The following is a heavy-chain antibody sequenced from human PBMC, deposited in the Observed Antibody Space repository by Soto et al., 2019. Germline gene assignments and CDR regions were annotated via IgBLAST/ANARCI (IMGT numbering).Heavy chain of an antibody. CDR2: INAGNGNT. CDR1: GYTFTAYA. D-gene: IGHD3-16*02. V-gene: IGHV1-3*05. Sequence: QVQLVQSGAEEKKPGASVKVSCQASGYTFTAYAIHWVRQAPGQRLEWMGWINAGNGNTRYLQKFPTRITITRDTSASTAYMELSSLTFADTAVNYCARSAISPFGGLIGPFDYWGQGNLVAVSS. J-gene: IGHJ4*02. CDR3: ARSAISPFGGLIGPFDY.